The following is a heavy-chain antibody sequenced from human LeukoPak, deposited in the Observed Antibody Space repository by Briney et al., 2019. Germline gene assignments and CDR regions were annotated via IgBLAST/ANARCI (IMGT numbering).Heavy chain of an antibody. Sequence: PGGSLRLSCAASGFTFSNYWMIWVRQAPGKGLEWVANIIQDGGEKYYVDSVKGRFTISRDNAKNSLYLQMNSLRAEDTAVYYCARMPRGPDVWGKGTTVTVSS. J-gene: IGHJ6*04. CDR1: GFTFSNYW. CDR3: ARMPRGPDV. D-gene: IGHD2-2*01. V-gene: IGHV3-7*01. CDR2: IIQDGGEK.